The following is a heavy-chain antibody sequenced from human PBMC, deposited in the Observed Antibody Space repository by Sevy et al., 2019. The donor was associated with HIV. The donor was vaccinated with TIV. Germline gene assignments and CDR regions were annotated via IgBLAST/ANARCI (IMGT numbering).Heavy chain of an antibody. V-gene: IGHV3-7*01. CDR3: ARDFSAAGNCYFDY. D-gene: IGHD6-13*01. J-gene: IGHJ4*02. Sequence: PGGSLRLSCAASGFTFSSYWMSWVRQAPGKGLEWVANIKQDGSEKYYVDSVKGRFTISRDNAKNSLYLQMNSLRAEDTAVYYCARDFSAAGNCYFDYWGQGTLVTVSS. CDR1: GFTFSSYW. CDR2: IKQDGSEK.